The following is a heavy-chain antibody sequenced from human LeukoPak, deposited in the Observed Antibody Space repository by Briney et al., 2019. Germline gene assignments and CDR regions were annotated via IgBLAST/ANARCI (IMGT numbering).Heavy chain of an antibody. CDR2: INQDGSEK. D-gene: IGHD3-16*01. Sequence: PGGSLRLSCAASGFTFSRYWMNWVRQAPGKGLEWVASINQDGSEKYYVDSVKGRFTISRDNAKNSVSLQMNSLRSEDTAVYYCARGGVLHWGQGTLVTVSS. V-gene: IGHV3-7*01. CDR1: GFTFSRYW. J-gene: IGHJ4*02. CDR3: ARGGVLH.